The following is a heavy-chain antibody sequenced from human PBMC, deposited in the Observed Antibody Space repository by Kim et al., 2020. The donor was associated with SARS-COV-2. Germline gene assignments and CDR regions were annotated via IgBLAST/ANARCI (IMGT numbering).Heavy chain of an antibody. D-gene: IGHD3-22*01. CDR3: ARDLDYYDSSGYYYPDAFDI. J-gene: IGHJ3*02. CDR2: ISSSSSYI. V-gene: IGHV3-21*01. CDR1: GFTFSSYS. Sequence: GGSLRLSCAASGFTFSSYSMNWVRQAPGKGLEWVSSISSSSSYIYYADSVKGRFTISRDNAKNSLYLQMNSLRAEDTAVYYCARDLDYYDSSGYYYPDAFDIWGQGKMVTVSS.